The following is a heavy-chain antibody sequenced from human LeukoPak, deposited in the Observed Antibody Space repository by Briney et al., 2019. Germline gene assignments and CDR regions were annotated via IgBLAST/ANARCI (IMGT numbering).Heavy chain of an antibody. CDR1: GYTFTNYG. Sequence: WGSVMISCKASGYTFTNYGISWVRQAPGQGLEWMGWISGYNGKTNYAQKLQGRVTMTTDTSTSTAYMELRSLRSVDTAVYYCARDTGIAVAGTGDFDYWGQGTLVTVSS. V-gene: IGHV1-18*01. D-gene: IGHD6-13*01. CDR2: ISGYNGKT. J-gene: IGHJ4*02. CDR3: ARDTGIAVAGTGDFDY.